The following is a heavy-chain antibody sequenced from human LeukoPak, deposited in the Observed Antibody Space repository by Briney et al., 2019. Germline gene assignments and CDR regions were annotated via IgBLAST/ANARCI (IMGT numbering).Heavy chain of an antibody. CDR3: AREVAGDQWDY. CDR1: GYTFTGYY. Sequence: ASVKVSCKASGYTFTGYYIHWVRQAPGQGLEWMGPISPNSGGTNYAQKFQDRVTMTRDTSISTAYMELSRLRSDDTAVYYCAREVAGDQWDYWGQGALVTVSS. J-gene: IGHJ4*02. CDR2: ISPNSGGT. V-gene: IGHV1-2*06. D-gene: IGHD7-27*01.